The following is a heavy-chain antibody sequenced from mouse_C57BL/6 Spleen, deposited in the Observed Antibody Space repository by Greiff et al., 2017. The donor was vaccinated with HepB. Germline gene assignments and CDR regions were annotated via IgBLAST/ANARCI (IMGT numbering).Heavy chain of an antibody. CDR1: GFTFSDYG. V-gene: IGHV5-17*01. D-gene: IGHD2-3*01. CDR3: ATVDGYYDY. J-gene: IGHJ2*01. Sequence: EVKLMESGGGLVKPGGSLKLSCAASGFTFSDYGMHWVRQAPEKGLEWVAYISSGSSTIYYADTVKGRFTISRDNAKNTLFLQMTSLRSEDTAMYYCATVDGYYDYWGQGTTLTVSS. CDR2: ISSGSSTI.